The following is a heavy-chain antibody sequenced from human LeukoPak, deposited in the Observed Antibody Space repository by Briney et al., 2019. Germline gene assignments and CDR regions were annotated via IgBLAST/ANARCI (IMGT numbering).Heavy chain of an antibody. J-gene: IGHJ1*01. CDR1: GYTFTSYG. Sequence: SVKVSCKASGYTFTSYGISWVRQAPGQGLEWMGGIIPIFGTANYAQKFQGRVTITTDESTSTAYMELSSLRSEDTAVYYCARAVVGAAAEYFQHWGQGTLVTVSS. CDR3: ARAVVGAAAEYFQH. CDR2: IIPIFGTA. V-gene: IGHV1-69*05. D-gene: IGHD1-26*01.